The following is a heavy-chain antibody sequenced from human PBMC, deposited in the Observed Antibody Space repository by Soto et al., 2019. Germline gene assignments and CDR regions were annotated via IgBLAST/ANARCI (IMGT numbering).Heavy chain of an antibody. D-gene: IGHD3-22*01. J-gene: IGHJ4*02. CDR2: IWYDGSNK. CDR1: GFTFSSYG. Sequence: GGSLRLSCAASGFTFSSYGMHWVRQAPGKGLEWVAVIWYDGSNKYYADSVKGRFTISRDNSKNTLYLQMNSLRAEDTAVYYCARNPTPNGWLFDYWGQGTLVTVSS. V-gene: IGHV3-33*01. CDR3: ARNPTPNGWLFDY.